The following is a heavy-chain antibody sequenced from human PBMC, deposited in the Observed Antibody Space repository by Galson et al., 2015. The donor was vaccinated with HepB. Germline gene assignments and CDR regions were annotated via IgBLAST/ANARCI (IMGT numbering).Heavy chain of an antibody. V-gene: IGHV3-7*01. CDR3: AITGGD. Sequence: SLRLSCAASGFSFSKRYMSWVRQAPGKGLEWVATINPDGSEESHVGSVKGRFIISRDNAKNSLYLQKNSLTTGDTAVYYCAITGGDWGQGTLVTVSS. D-gene: IGHD3-10*01. CDR1: GFSFSKRY. CDR2: INPDGSEE. J-gene: IGHJ4*02.